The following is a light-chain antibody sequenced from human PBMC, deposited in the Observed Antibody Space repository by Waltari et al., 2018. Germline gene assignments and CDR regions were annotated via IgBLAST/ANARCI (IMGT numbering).Light chain of an antibody. Sequence: QSVLTQPPSASGTPGQRVTISCSGSSSNIGSNTVNWYQQLPGTAPKLLMYSTNQRPSGVPDRFSGPNSGTSASLAISGLQSEDEADYYCAAWDDSLNGVVFGGGTKLTVL. V-gene: IGLV1-44*01. CDR3: AAWDDSLNGVV. CDR2: STN. CDR1: SSNIGSNT. J-gene: IGLJ2*01.